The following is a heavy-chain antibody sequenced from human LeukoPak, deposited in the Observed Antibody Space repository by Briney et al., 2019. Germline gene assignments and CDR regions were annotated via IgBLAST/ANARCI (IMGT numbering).Heavy chain of an antibody. J-gene: IGHJ4*02. CDR2: ISYGGGNK. Sequence: GGSLRLSCAASGFTFSSYGMHWVRQAPGKGLEWVAIISYGGGNKYYADSVQGRFTISRDNSKNTLYLQMDSLRTEDTAVYYCAKALYSGSWYGDYWGQGTLVTVSS. CDR3: AKALYSGSWYGDY. D-gene: IGHD6-13*01. CDR1: GFTFSSYG. V-gene: IGHV3-30*18.